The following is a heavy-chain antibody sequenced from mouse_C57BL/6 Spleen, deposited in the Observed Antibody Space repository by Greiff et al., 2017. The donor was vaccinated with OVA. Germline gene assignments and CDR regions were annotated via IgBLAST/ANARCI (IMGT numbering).Heavy chain of an antibody. V-gene: IGHV2-5*01. CDR1: GFSLTSYG. CDR3: AKGDYGSDWYFDV. D-gene: IGHD1-1*01. CDR2: IWRGGST. J-gene: IGHJ1*03. Sequence: VQLVESGPGLVQPSQSLSITCTVSGFSLTSYGVHWVRQSPGKGLEWLGVIWRGGSTDYNAAFMSRLSITKDNSKSQVFFKMNSLQADDTAIYYCAKGDYGSDWYFDVWGTGTTVTVSS.